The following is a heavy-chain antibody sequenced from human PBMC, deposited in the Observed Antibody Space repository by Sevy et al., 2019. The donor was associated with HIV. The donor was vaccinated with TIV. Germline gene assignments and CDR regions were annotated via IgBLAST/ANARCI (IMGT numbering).Heavy chain of an antibody. CDR3: ARGAVAGPGEDY. CDR2: MNPNSGNT. V-gene: IGHV1-8*01. J-gene: IGHJ4*02. CDR1: GYTFTSYD. D-gene: IGHD6-19*01. Sequence: ASVKVSCKASGYTFTSYDINWVRQATGQGLEGMGWMNPNSGNTGYAQKFQGRVTMTRNTSISTAYMELSSLRSEDTAVYYCARGAVAGPGEDYWGQGTLVTVSS.